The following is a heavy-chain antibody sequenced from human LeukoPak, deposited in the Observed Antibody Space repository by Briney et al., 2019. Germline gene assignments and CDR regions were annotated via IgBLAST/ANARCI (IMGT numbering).Heavy chain of an antibody. CDR1: GFTFRTYG. CDR2: VTPSHYYT. D-gene: IGHD3-22*01. Sequence: PGGSLRLSCAASGFTFRTYGMNWVRQAPGKGLEWVSSVTPSHYYTYYADSVKGRFTISRDNAKNSLYLQMNSLRAEDTAVYYCVRDRDYYDSNSFSPAAFGIWGQGTMVTVSS. J-gene: IGHJ3*02. CDR3: VRDRDYYDSNSFSPAAFGI. V-gene: IGHV3-21*01.